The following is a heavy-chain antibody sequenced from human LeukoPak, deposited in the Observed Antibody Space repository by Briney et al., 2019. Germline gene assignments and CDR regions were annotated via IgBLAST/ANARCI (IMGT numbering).Heavy chain of an antibody. Sequence: PGGSLRLSCAASGFTFSNYAMNWVRQAPGKGLEGVSSISSTTSYIYYADSVKGRFTISRDNAKNSLYLQMNSLRAEDTAVYYCARGLADYFYNMDVWGQGTTVTVSS. J-gene: IGHJ6*02. V-gene: IGHV3-21*01. D-gene: IGHD3-16*01. CDR2: ISSTTSYI. CDR3: ARGLADYFYNMDV. CDR1: GFTFSNYA.